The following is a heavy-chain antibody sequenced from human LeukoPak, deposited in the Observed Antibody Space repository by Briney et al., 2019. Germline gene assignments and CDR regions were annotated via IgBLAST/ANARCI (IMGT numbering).Heavy chain of an antibody. Sequence: SVKVSCKTSGGTFTTYAISWVRQAPGQGLEWRGGIIPISGTTNYAQKSQGRVTITADESTDTAYMELSSLRSEDTAVYYCATKIDILTASGLGPHIPHYFDYWGQGTLVTVSS. CDR2: IIPISGTT. V-gene: IGHV1-69*13. D-gene: IGHD3-9*01. J-gene: IGHJ4*02. CDR1: GGTFTTYA. CDR3: ATKIDILTASGLGPHIPHYFDY.